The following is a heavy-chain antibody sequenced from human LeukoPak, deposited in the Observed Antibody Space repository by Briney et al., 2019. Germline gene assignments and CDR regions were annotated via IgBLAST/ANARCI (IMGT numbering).Heavy chain of an antibody. J-gene: IGHJ4*02. V-gene: IGHV5-51*01. CDR3: ARRSGGYDY. D-gene: IGHD1-26*01. CDR1: GYSFANNW. Sequence: GESLKISCKASGYSFANNWIGWVRQMPGKGLEWMGIMYPGDSDTRYSPSFQGQVTISADKSISTAYLHLSSLKASDTAIYFCARRSGGYDYWGQGTLVTVSS. CDR2: MYPGDSDT.